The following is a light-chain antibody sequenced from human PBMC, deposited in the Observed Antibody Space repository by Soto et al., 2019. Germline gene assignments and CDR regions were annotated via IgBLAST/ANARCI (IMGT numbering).Light chain of an antibody. CDR3: HQYGSSPYT. CDR2: GAT. CDR1: QSVTSSY. V-gene: IGKV3-20*01. J-gene: IGKJ2*01. Sequence: EIVLTQSPGTLYLSPGERATLSCRASQSVTSSYLGWYQQNPGQAPRLLISGATSRATGTPDRFSGSGCGKDFTTTISRLAHDDFAVYFWHQYGSSPYTVGEGTKMEIK.